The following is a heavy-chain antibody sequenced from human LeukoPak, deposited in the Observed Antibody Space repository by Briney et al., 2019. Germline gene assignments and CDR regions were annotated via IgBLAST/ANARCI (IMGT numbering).Heavy chain of an antibody. CDR2: IYPADSDI. V-gene: IGHV5-51*01. Sequence: GESLKISCKGSGYSINNYWIGWVRQMPGKGLEWMGIIYPADSDIRYSPSFQGQVTISADKSISTVYLQWSSLKSSDTAMYYCARQEYCSGGSCYTWFDPWGQGTLVTVSS. J-gene: IGHJ5*02. D-gene: IGHD2-15*01. CDR1: GYSINNYW. CDR3: ARQEYCSGGSCYTWFDP.